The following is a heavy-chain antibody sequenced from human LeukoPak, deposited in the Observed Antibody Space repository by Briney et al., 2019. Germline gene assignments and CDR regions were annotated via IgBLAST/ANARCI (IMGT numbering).Heavy chain of an antibody. CDR3: ARALAAAGFRSYYYYYMDV. V-gene: IGHV4-59*01. D-gene: IGHD6-13*01. Sequence: ASETLSLTCTVSGGSISSYYWSWIRQPPGKGLEWIGYIYYSGSTNYNPSLKSRVTISVDTSKNQFSLKLSSVTAADTAVYYCARALAAAGFRSYYYYYMDVWGKGTTVTVSS. J-gene: IGHJ6*03. CDR1: GGSISSYY. CDR2: IYYSGST.